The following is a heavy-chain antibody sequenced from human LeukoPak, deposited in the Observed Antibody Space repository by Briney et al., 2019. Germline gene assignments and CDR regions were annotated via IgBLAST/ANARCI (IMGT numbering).Heavy chain of an antibody. CDR1: GGTFSSYA. J-gene: IGHJ4*02. Sequence: ASVKVSCKASGGTFSSYALTWVRQAPGQGLEWMGGIMSMFGTAKYAQKFQGRVTITADESTSTAYMELSSLRSEDTAVYYCARDSHRIYSYGLFDYWGQGTLVTVSS. D-gene: IGHD5-18*01. CDR2: IMSMFGTA. CDR3: ARDSHRIYSYGLFDY. V-gene: IGHV1-69*13.